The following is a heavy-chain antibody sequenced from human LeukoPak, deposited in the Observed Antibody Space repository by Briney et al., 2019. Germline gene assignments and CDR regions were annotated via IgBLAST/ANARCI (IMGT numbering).Heavy chain of an antibody. V-gene: IGHV3-48*04. CDR3: ARRRGTHPSYFDY. Sequence: PGGSLRLSCAASGFTFSSYSMNWVRQAPGRGLEWVSYISSSSTIYYADSVKGRFTISRDNAKNSLYLQMNSLRAEDTAVYYCARRRGTHPSYFDYWGQGTLVTVSS. D-gene: IGHD1-14*01. CDR2: ISSSSTI. J-gene: IGHJ4*02. CDR1: GFTFSSYS.